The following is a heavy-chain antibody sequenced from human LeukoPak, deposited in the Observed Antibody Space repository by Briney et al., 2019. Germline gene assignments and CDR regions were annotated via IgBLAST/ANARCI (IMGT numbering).Heavy chain of an antibody. D-gene: IGHD2-2*01. CDR1: GFIFDDYG. CDR3: AKDGSSTGHYYYGMDV. J-gene: IGHJ6*02. Sequence: GRSLRLSCVASGFIFDDYGMHWVRQAPGKGLEWVAGISWNSGSIGYADSVKGRFTIYRDNTKSSLYLEMNSLRAEDTALYYCAKDGSSTGHYYYGMDVWGQGTTVTVSS. CDR2: ISWNSGSI. V-gene: IGHV3-9*01.